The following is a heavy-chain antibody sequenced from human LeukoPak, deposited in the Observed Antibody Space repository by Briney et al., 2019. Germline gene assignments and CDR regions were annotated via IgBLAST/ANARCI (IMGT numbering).Heavy chain of an antibody. Sequence: PSETLSLTCTVPGGSISSSSYYWGWIRQPPGKGLEWIGSFYYSGSTLYNPSLTSRVTISVDTSKNQFSLRLNSVTAADSAVYYCARQLGAYSYPFDIWGQATKVTVSS. J-gene: IGHJ3*02. D-gene: IGHD3-16*01. V-gene: IGHV4-39*01. CDR1: GGSISSSSYY. CDR3: ARQLGAYSYPFDI. CDR2: FYYSGST.